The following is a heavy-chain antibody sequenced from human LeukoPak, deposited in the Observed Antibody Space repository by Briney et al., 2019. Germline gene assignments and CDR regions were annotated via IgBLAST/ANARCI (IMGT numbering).Heavy chain of an antibody. CDR2: ISGSGGST. CDR3: AKDVGYCTNGVCYRSFFDC. J-gene: IGHJ4*02. V-gene: IGHV3-23*01. D-gene: IGHD2-8*01. Sequence: GGSLRLSCAASGFTFSSYAMSWVRQAPGKGLEWVSAISGSGGSTHYADSVKGRFTISRDNSKNTLYLQMNSLRAEDTAVYYCAKDVGYCTNGVCYRSFFDCWGQGTLVTVSS. CDR1: GFTFSSYA.